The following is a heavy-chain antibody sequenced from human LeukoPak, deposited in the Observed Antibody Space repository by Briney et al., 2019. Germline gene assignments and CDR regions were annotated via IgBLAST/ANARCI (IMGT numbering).Heavy chain of an antibody. J-gene: IGHJ4*02. CDR3: AKDDRNSYDY. D-gene: IGHD1-1*01. Sequence: GGSLRLSCAASGFTFSSYAMHWVRQAPGKGLEWVAVIRYDGSNKYYADSVKGRFTISRDNSKNTLYLQMNSLRAEDTAVYYCAKDDRNSYDYWGQGTLVTVSS. V-gene: IGHV3-30*02. CDR1: GFTFSSYA. CDR2: IRYDGSNK.